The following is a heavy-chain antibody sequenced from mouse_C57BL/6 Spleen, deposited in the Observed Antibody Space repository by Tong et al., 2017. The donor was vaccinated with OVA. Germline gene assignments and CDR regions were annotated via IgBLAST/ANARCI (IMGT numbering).Heavy chain of an antibody. CDR2: INPYNDGT. V-gene: IGHV1-14*01. Sequence: EVQLQQSGPELVKPGASVKMSCKASGYTFTSYVMHWVKQKPGQGLEWIGYINPYNDGTKYNEKFKGKATLTSDKSASTAYMELSSLTCEDSAVDYCARSGEKGDFDYGGKGTTHTVST. J-gene: IGHJ2*01. CDR1: GYTFTSYV. D-gene: IGHD3-1*01. CDR3: ARSGEKGDFDY.